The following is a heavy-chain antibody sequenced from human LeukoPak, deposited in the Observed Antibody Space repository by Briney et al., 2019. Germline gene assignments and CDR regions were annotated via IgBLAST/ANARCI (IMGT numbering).Heavy chain of an antibody. Sequence: ERPLRLSCAASGFAFSDYYMSWIRQAPGKGLEWVSYISCSGSTIYYADSVKGRFTISRDNAKNSLYLQMNILRAEDTAVYYCARRGYSYGPSKYYFDYWGQGTLVTVSS. J-gene: IGHJ4*02. V-gene: IGHV3-11*04. D-gene: IGHD5-18*01. CDR3: ARRGYSYGPSKYYFDY. CDR2: ISCSGSTI. CDR1: GFAFSDYY.